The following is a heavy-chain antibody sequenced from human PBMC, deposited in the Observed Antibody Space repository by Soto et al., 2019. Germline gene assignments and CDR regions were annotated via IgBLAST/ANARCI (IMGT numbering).Heavy chain of an antibody. CDR2: IYSSGSS. CDR3: ARGSIACDPYFDS. J-gene: IGHJ4*02. CDR1: GASISSHF. V-gene: IGHV4-59*11. Sequence: SETLSLTCTVSGASISSHFWHWIRQPPGKALEWIGYIYSSGSSNYNPSLRSRVTISVYTSKNQFPLKLTSVTAADSAVYYCARGSIACDPYFDSWGQGTLVTVSS. D-gene: IGHD2-21*01.